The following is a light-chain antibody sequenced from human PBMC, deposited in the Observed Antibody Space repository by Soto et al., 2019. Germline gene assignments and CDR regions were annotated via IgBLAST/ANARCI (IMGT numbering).Light chain of an antibody. CDR1: TFNIGIND. Sequence: QAVVTQTPSASGTPGQRVTISCSGGTFNIGINDVYWYQQLPGTAPKLLIYRNSRRPSGVPDRFSGSRSGTSGSLAINGLRSQDEGDYYCATWDESLRAWVFGGGTKLTVL. V-gene: IGLV1-47*01. J-gene: IGLJ3*02. CDR3: ATWDESLRAWV. CDR2: RNS.